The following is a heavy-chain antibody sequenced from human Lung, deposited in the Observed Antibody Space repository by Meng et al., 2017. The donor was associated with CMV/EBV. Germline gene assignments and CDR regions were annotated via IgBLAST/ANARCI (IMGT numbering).Heavy chain of an antibody. CDR1: GGSIRISSHY. CDR3: ATTSSGWFNYFDS. V-gene: IGHV4-39*01. Sequence: LXGTVSGGSIRISSHYWGWIRQPPGKGLEWIATIYYNGGTSYNPSLKSRVTISLDTSKNQFSLKLNSVTAADTAVYYCATTSSGWFNYFDSWGQGTXVTVSS. J-gene: IGHJ4*02. CDR2: IYYNGGT. D-gene: IGHD6-19*01.